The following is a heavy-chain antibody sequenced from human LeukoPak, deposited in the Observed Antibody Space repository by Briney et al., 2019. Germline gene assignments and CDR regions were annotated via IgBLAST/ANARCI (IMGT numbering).Heavy chain of an antibody. CDR3: AEGRDGLDY. Sequence: SETLSLTCTVSGGSISTYYWSWIRQPPGKGLEWIGNIYYSGSTNYNPSLKSRVTISVDTSKNQLSLKLRSVTAADTAVYYCAEGRDGLDYWGQGTLVTVSS. V-gene: IGHV4-59*01. J-gene: IGHJ4*02. CDR2: IYYSGST. CDR1: GGSISTYY.